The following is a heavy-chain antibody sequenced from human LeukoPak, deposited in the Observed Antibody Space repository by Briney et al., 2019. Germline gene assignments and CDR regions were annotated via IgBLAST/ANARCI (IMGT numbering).Heavy chain of an antibody. CDR1: GGSFSGYY. J-gene: IGHJ4*02. V-gene: IGHV4-34*01. CDR3: ARRELIAAAGSYYFDS. Sequence: PSETLSLTCAVYGGSFSGYYWSWIRQPPGKGLEWIGEINHSGSTNYNPSLKSRVTISVDTSKNQFSLKLSSVTAADTAVYYCARRELIAAAGSYYFDSWGQGTLVTVSS. CDR2: INHSGST. D-gene: IGHD6-13*01.